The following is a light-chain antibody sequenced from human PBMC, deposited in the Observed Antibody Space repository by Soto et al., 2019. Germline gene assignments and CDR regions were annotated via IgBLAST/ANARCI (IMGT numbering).Light chain of an antibody. Sequence: DIQMTQSPSSVSASVGDSVTITCRANQVINNLLAWYQQKPGKAPKLLIYRTSNVQSGAPSRFSGGRSEIDVTLNNSSLQTEDFATYYCQQANSFQWTVGQETRVDIK. CDR3: QQANSFQWT. J-gene: IGKJ1*01. CDR1: QVINNL. V-gene: IGKV1-12*01. CDR2: RTS.